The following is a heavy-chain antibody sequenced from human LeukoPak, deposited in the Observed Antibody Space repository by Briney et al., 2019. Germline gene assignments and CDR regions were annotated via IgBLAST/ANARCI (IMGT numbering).Heavy chain of an antibody. CDR1: GFTFSSYS. V-gene: IGHV3-48*01. Sequence: GGSLRLSCAASGFTFSSYSINWVRQAPGKGLEWLSYISSTGSTISYADSVKGRFTISRDNSKNTLYLQMNSLKGDDTAVYYCAKDSAFYYIDVWGKGTTVIISS. J-gene: IGHJ6*03. CDR3: AKDSAFYYIDV. D-gene: IGHD3-10*01. CDR2: ISSTGSTI.